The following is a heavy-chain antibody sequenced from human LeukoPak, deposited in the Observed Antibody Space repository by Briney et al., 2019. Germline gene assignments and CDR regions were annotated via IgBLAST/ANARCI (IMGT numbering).Heavy chain of an antibody. CDR3: ARGGYYDSSGYPPI. V-gene: IGHV3-7*01. CDR2: IKQDGSEN. CDR1: GFTFSSYA. J-gene: IGHJ3*02. D-gene: IGHD3-22*01. Sequence: GGSLRLSCAASGFTFSSYAMSWVRQAPGKGLEWVASIKQDGSENYYVDSVKGRFTISRDNAKNLVYLQMNSLRAEDTTVYYCARGGYYDSSGYPPIWGQGTMVTVSS.